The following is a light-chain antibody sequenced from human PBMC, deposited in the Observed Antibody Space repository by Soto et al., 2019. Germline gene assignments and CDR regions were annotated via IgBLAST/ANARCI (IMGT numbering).Light chain of an antibody. Sequence: DIQMTHSPSSLSASVGDRVTITCRASQSISKYLNWYQHKPGEAPKLLIYGASTLQRGVPSRFSGGGSGTDFTLTISSLQPEDFATYYCQQTYTSPFTFGGGTTVE. CDR3: QQTYTSPFT. J-gene: IGKJ4*01. CDR2: GAS. V-gene: IGKV1-39*01. CDR1: QSISKY.